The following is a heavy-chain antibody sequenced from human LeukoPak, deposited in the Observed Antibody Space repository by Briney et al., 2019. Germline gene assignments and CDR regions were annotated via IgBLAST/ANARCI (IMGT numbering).Heavy chain of an antibody. CDR2: IHRPGYP. Sequence: SHTLSLTCTVSCRSISGHYWRWIRQPPAQGREWIAYIHRPGYPNFSPSTRSRITKAVGTSKKQSSLRPASVDAADTAMYYCTERQGAMSGSYDYFDAWGQGVLVTVSS. D-gene: IGHD1-26*01. CDR1: CRSISGHY. CDR3: TERQGAMSGSYDYFDA. V-gene: IGHV4-4*09. J-gene: IGHJ5*02.